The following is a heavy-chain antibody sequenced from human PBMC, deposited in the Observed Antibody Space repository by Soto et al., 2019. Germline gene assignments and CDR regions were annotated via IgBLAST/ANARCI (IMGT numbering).Heavy chain of an antibody. V-gene: IGHV3-30*19. J-gene: IGHJ1*01. Sequence: QVQLVESGGGVVQPGTSLRVSCVGSGFTFRSYVIHWVRQAPGKGLEWVALTSYDGSDKYYGDSVRGRFTISRDNSRNTVDLQMDSLRLEDTALYYGARWGPTGGLDVWGQGTLGSVS. CDR1: GFTFRSYV. CDR2: TSYDGSDK. CDR3: ARWGPTGGLDV. D-gene: IGHD3-16*01.